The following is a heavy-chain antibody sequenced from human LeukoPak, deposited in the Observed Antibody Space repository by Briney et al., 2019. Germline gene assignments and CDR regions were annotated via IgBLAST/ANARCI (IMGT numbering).Heavy chain of an antibody. CDR1: GHSFTNSW. Sequence: GESLKISCKGSGHSFTNSWIAWVRQKSGKGLERMGIIYPDDSDTRYSPSFQGQVTISVDKSISTAYLQWSSLRASDTAMYYCARGAADCANGICYSYNWFDPWGQGTLVTVSS. V-gene: IGHV5-51*01. D-gene: IGHD2-8*01. CDR2: IYPDDSDT. CDR3: ARGAADCANGICYSYNWFDP. J-gene: IGHJ5*02.